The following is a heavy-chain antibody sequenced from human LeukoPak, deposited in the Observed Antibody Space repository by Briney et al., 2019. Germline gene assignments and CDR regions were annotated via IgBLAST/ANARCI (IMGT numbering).Heavy chain of an antibody. CDR3: PKGPVSAIVGATTLGY. CDR2: SGSAGST. V-gene: IGHV3-23*01. CDR1: GFTFSNHA. D-gene: IGHD1-26*01. Sequence: PAGSLRLPCAASGFTFSNHAMSWVRQAPGKGLEWVSLSGSAGSTYYADSVKGRFSISRDNSKNTVSLQLNCLRAADTAAYYCPKGPVSAIVGATTLGYWGQGTLVTVSS. J-gene: IGHJ4*02.